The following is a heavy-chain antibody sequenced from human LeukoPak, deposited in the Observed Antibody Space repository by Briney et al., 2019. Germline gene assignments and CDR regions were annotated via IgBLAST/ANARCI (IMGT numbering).Heavy chain of an antibody. V-gene: IGHV4-39*01. CDR2: IYYSGST. D-gene: IGHD3-22*01. CDR1: GGSINSSSYY. Sequence: SETLSLTCTVSGGSINSSSYYWGWIRQPPGKGLEWIGSIYYSGSTYYNPSLKSRVTISVDTSKNQFSLKLSSVTAADTAVYYCARLGVTMINMDVWGKGTTVTVSS. J-gene: IGHJ6*03. CDR3: ARLGVTMINMDV.